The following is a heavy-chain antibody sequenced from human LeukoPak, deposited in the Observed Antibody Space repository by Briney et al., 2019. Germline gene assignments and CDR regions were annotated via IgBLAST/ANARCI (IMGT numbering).Heavy chain of an antibody. D-gene: IGHD6-13*01. CDR3: ARGLYSSSYDAFDI. CDR1: GFTFSSYN. CDR2: ITSSSSMT. V-gene: IGHV3-48*01. Sequence: PGGSLRLSCAASGFTFSSYNMNWVRQAPGKGLEWVSYITSSSSMTYYADSVKGRFTISRDNAKNSLYLQMNSLRAEDTAVYYCARGLYSSSYDAFDIWGQGTMVTVSS. J-gene: IGHJ3*02.